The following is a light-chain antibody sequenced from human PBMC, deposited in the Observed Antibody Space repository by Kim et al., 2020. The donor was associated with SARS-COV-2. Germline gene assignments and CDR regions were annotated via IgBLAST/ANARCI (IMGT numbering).Light chain of an antibody. Sequence: EIVLTQSPATLSLSPGDGATLSCRASQFVARYLAWYQQKPGQAPRLLIYDASNRAAGIPARFSGSGSGTDFTLTISSLEPEDCAVYYCQQRSNSPPWTFGQGTKVDIK. J-gene: IGKJ1*01. CDR3: QQRSNSPPWT. CDR1: QFVARY. CDR2: DAS. V-gene: IGKV3-11*01.